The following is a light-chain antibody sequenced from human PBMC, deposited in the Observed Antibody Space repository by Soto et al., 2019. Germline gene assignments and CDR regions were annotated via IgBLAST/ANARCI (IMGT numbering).Light chain of an antibody. CDR2: GAS. CDR1: QSVSSSY. V-gene: IGKV3-20*01. J-gene: IGKJ1*01. Sequence: EIVLTQSPGTLSLSPGERATLSCRASQSVSSSYLAWYQQKPGQAPRPLIYGASSRAIGIPDRFSGSGSGTDSILTSSRREAEEVAVYYCQQYGRPPCTFGQGTNVEIK. CDR3: QQYGRPPCT.